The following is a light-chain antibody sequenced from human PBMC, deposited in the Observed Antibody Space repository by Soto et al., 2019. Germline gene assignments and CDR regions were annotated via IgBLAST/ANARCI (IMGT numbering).Light chain of an antibody. V-gene: IGKV1-5*01. Sequence: DIQMTQSPSSVSASVGDRVTITCRASQSISRWLAWYQQKPGKAPELLIYDVSTLQSGVPSRFSGTGSGTEFTLTISSLQPEDFATYYCQQYNAYYSFGQGTKVDIK. CDR3: QQYNAYYS. CDR2: DVS. J-gene: IGKJ2*03. CDR1: QSISRW.